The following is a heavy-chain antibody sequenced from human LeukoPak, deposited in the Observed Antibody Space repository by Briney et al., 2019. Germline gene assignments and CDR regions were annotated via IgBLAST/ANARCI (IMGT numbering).Heavy chain of an antibody. D-gene: IGHD6-25*01. Sequence: SETLSLTCTVSGGSISSSSYYWSWIRQPPGKGLEWIGYIYYSGSTNYNPSLKSRVTISVDTSKNQFSLKLSPVTAADTAVYYCARVGIGYSSDYYFDYWGQGTLVTVSS. J-gene: IGHJ4*02. CDR1: GGSISSSSYY. CDR2: IYYSGST. CDR3: ARVGIGYSSDYYFDY. V-gene: IGHV4-61*01.